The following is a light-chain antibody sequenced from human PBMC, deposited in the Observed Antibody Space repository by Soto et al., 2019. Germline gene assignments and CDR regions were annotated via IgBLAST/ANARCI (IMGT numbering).Light chain of an antibody. J-gene: IGLJ2*01. CDR1: NIGSKS. Sequence: SYELTQPPSVSVAPGQTARITCGGNNIGSKSVHWYQQKPGQAPVLVVYDDSDRPSGIPERFSGSNSGNTATLTISRVEAGDEADYYCQVWDSSSDHVVFGGGTKVTAL. CDR3: QVWDSSSDHVV. CDR2: DDS. V-gene: IGLV3-21*02.